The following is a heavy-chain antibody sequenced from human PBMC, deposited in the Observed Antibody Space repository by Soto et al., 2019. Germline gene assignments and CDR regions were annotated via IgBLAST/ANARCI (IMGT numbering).Heavy chain of an antibody. J-gene: IGHJ4*02. D-gene: IGHD1-1*01. Sequence: QVQLVEFGGGVVQPGRSLRLSCAASGFTFSSYGMHWVRQAPGKGLEWVAVIWYDGSNKYYADSVKGRFTISRDNSKNTLYLQMNSLRAEDTAVYYCAREGSLEQGYFDYWGQGTLVTVSS. CDR3: AREGSLEQGYFDY. V-gene: IGHV3-33*01. CDR2: IWYDGSNK. CDR1: GFTFSSYG.